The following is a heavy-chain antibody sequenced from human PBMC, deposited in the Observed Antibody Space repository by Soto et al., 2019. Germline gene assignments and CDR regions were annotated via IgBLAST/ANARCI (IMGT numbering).Heavy chain of an antibody. CDR1: GFTFSSYG. CDR3: AKDIFMTTVTVYYYYGMDV. V-gene: IGHV3-30*18. D-gene: IGHD4-17*01. CDR2: ISYDGSNK. J-gene: IGHJ6*02. Sequence: GGSLRLSCAASGFTFSSYGMHWVRQAPGKGLEWVAVISYDGSNKYYADSVKGRFTISRDNSKNTLYLQMNSLRAEDTAVYYCAKDIFMTTVTVYYYYGMDVWGQGTTVTVSS.